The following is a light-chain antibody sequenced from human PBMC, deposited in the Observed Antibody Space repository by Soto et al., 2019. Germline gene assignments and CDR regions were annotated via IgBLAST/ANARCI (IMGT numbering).Light chain of an antibody. CDR2: DAS. CDR3: QQDDNLPLT. CDR1: QDISNY. Sequence: DLQMTQSPSSLSASVGDRVTITCQASQDISNYLNWYQQKPGKAPKLLIYDASNLETGVPSRFSGRGSGTDFTFTISSLQPEDIATYYCQQDDNLPLTFGGGTKVEIK. J-gene: IGKJ4*01. V-gene: IGKV1-33*01.